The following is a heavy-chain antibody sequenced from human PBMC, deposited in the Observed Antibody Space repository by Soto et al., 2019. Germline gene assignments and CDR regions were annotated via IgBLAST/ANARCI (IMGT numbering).Heavy chain of an antibody. Sequence: ASVKVSCKASGYTFTGYYMHWVRQAPGQGLEWMGWINPNSGGTNYAQKFQGWVTMTRDTSISTAYMELTSLRSDDTAVYYCAIDRETWIQLWLEDAFDIWGQGTMVTVSS. CDR1: GYTFTGYY. J-gene: IGHJ3*02. CDR3: AIDRETWIQLWLEDAFDI. CDR2: INPNSGGT. D-gene: IGHD5-18*01. V-gene: IGHV1-2*04.